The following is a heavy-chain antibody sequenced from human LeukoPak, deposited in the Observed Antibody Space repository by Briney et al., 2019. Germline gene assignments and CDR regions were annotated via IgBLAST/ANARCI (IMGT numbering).Heavy chain of an antibody. J-gene: IGHJ3*02. D-gene: IGHD3-10*01. CDR2: ISAYNGDT. Sequence: ASVKVSCKASGYTFATYGISWVRQAPGQGLEWMGWISAYNGDTNYAQKLQGRVTMTTDTSTSTAYMELRSLRSDDTAVYYCARGAAQRVLDAFDIWGQGTMVTVSS. CDR3: ARGAAQRVLDAFDI. V-gene: IGHV1-18*01. CDR1: GYTFATYG.